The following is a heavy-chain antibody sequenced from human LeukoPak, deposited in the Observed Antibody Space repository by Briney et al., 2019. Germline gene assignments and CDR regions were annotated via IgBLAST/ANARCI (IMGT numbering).Heavy chain of an antibody. CDR1: GFTFSSFD. D-gene: IGHD1-1*01. CDR3: ARGPPRGKYYYMDV. V-gene: IGHV3-13*01. J-gene: IGHJ6*03. CDR2: IGTASDT. Sequence: PGGSLRLSCAASGFTFSSFDMHWVRQPTGQDLEWVSTIGTASDTYYPGSVEGRFTLSRDNAKNSLYLQMNSLTAGDTAVYYCARGPPRGKYYYMDVWGKGITVTVSS.